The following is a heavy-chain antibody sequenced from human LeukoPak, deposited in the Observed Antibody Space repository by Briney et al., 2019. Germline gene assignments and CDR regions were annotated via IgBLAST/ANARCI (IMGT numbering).Heavy chain of an antibody. Sequence: SETLSLTCTVSGYSISSGYYWGWIRQPPGKGLEWIESIYHSGSTYYNPSLKSRVTISVDTSKNQFSLKLSSVTAADTAVYYCARAMTTYYYGSGESGGFDYWGQGTLVTVSS. V-gene: IGHV4-38-2*02. CDR2: IYHSGST. CDR1: GYSISSGYY. D-gene: IGHD3-10*01. CDR3: ARAMTTYYYGSGESGGFDY. J-gene: IGHJ4*02.